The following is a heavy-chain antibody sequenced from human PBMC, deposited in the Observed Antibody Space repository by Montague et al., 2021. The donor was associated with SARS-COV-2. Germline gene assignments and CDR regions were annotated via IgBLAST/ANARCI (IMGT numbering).Heavy chain of an antibody. V-gene: IGHV4-59*01. CDR3: ARLYLGFNGKMYFFDA. D-gene: IGHD2-8*01. CDR1: GYSITRVF. Sequence: SETLSLTCSVSGYSITRVFWGWLRQPPGKGLEWIGHLHHSGRTNFNASXKGGLAMSPDTSKNQFSLQLSSVTAADTAVYYCARLYLGFNGKMYFFDAWGQGILVTVSS. J-gene: IGHJ4*02. CDR2: LHHSGRT.